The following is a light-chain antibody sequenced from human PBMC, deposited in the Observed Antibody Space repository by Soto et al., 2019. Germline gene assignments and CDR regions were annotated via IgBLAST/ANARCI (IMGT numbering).Light chain of an antibody. CDR2: DAS. CDR1: QSISSW. V-gene: IGKV1-5*01. Sequence: DIQMTQSPSTLSASVGDRVTITCRASQSISSWLAWYQQKPGKAPKLLIYDASSLESGVPSRFSGSGSGKEFNHTISSLQPDDFASYYCQQYNSYSWAFGQGTKVEIK. J-gene: IGKJ1*01. CDR3: QQYNSYSWA.